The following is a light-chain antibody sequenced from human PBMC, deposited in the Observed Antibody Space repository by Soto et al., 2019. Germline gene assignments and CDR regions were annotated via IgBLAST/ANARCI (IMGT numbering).Light chain of an antibody. V-gene: IGLV1-47*01. J-gene: IGLJ3*02. CDR1: ISNLGSNF. Sequence: QSVLTQPPSASGTPGQRGTISCSGSISNLGSNFIFWYQQLPGAAPKLLISRNNERPSGVPDRFSGSKSGTSASLAIDGLRSEDEADYHCAAWDDSLSAVVFGGGTKLTVL. CDR2: RNN. CDR3: AAWDDSLSAVV.